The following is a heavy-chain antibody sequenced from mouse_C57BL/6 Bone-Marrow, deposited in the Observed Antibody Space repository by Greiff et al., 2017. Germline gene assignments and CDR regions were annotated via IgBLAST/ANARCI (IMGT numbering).Heavy chain of an antibody. CDR2: IDPSDSYT. V-gene: IGHV1-50*01. J-gene: IGHJ3*01. CDR1: GYTFTSYW. CDR3: ARGKLAWFAY. Sequence: VQLQQPGAELVKPGASVKLSCKASGYTFTSYWMQWVKQRPGQGLEWIGEIDPSDSYTNYNQKFKGNATLTVDTSSSTAYMQLSSLTSEDSAVYYCARGKLAWFAYWGQGTLVTVSA.